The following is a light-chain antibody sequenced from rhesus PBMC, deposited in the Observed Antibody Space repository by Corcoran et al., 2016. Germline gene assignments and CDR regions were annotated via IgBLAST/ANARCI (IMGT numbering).Light chain of an antibody. V-gene: IGKV1-46*01. J-gene: IGKJ4*01. CDR3: QQYYSGPPT. Sequence: DIQMTQSPSSLSVSVGDTVTITCRASQSSRSSLAWYQQKPGKAPKRLIYSASSLHSGVPSRFSGSKSGKDFTLTISSLQPEDIASYYCQQYYSGPPTFGGGTKVELK. CDR2: SAS. CDR1: QSSRSS.